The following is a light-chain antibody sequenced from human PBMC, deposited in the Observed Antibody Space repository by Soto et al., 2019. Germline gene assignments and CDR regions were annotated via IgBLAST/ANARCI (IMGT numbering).Light chain of an antibody. CDR3: QQYYETPFT. CDR2: WAS. J-gene: IGKJ4*01. V-gene: IGKV4-1*01. Sequence: DFLRTPTPDSLTISLAAPPSITFKSRQSVFYRSTKTNYLGWYQQKPGQRPRLLIYWASTREIGVPDRFSGSGSRTDFTLAISSLQAEDAAIYYCQQYYETPFTFGGGTKVDI. CDR1: QSVFYRSTKTNY.